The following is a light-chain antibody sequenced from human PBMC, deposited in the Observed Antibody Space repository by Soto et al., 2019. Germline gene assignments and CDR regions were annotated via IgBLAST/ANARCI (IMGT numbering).Light chain of an antibody. CDR2: AAS. CDR1: QGISSD. CDR3: QQLNTYPL. V-gene: IGKV1-9*01. J-gene: IGKJ3*01. Sequence: IQLTQSPSSLSASEGDRVTITCRASQGISSDLAWYQQKPGRAPKLLIYAASTLPSGVPSRFSGSGSGTDCTLTISSLQPEDFATYYCQQLNTYPLFGPGTKVDIK.